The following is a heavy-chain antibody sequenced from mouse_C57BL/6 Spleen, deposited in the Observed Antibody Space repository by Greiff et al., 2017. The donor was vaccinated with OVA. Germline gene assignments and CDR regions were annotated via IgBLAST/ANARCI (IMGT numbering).Heavy chain of an antibody. V-gene: IGHV1-69*01. J-gene: IGHJ4*01. Sequence: QVQLQQPGAELVMPGASVKLSCKASGYTFTSYWMHWVKQRPGQGLEWIGEIDPSDSYTNYNQKFKGKSTLTVDKSSSTAYMQLSSLTSEDSAVYYCARGDGREAMDYWGQGTSVTVSS. CDR2: IDPSDSYT. CDR3: ARGDGREAMDY. CDR1: GYTFTSYW. D-gene: IGHD2-3*01.